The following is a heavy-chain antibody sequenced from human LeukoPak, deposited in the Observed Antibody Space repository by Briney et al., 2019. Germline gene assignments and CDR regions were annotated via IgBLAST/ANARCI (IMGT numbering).Heavy chain of an antibody. J-gene: IGHJ4*02. Sequence: GGSLRLSCAASGFTFSNYAMTWVRQAPGKGLEWVSGISGSGGSTYYADSVSSGGSTYYADSVKGRFTISRDNSKNTLYLQMNSLRAEDTAVYYCAKDWEMATIRGIVDYWGRGTLVTVSS. CDR1: GFTFSNYA. CDR2: ISGSGGSTYYADSVSSGGST. V-gene: IGHV3-23*01. CDR3: AKDWEMATIRGIVDY. D-gene: IGHD5-24*01.